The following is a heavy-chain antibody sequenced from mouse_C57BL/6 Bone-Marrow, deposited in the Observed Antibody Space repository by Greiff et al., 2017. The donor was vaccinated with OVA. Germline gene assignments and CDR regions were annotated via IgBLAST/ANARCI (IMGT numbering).Heavy chain of an antibody. J-gene: IGHJ1*03. CDR2: INPYNGGT. V-gene: IGHV1-19*01. CDR3: ARGHYYGSSYGWYFDV. Sequence: EVQLQQSGPVLVKPGASVKMSCKASGYTFTDYYMNWVKQSHGKSLEWIGVINPYNGGTSYNQKFKGKATLTVDKSSSTAYMELNSLTSEDSAVYYCARGHYYGSSYGWYFDVWGTGTTVTVSS. D-gene: IGHD1-1*01. CDR1: GYTFTDYY.